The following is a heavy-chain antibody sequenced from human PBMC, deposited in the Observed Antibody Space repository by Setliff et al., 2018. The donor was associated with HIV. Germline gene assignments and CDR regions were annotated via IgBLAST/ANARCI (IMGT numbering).Heavy chain of an antibody. CDR2: ISYDGSNK. Sequence: PGGSLSLSCAASGFTFSSYAMHWVRQAPGKGLEWVAVISYDGSNKYYADSVEGRFTISRDNSKNTLYLQMNSLRAEDTAVYYCARDYRGSAYCGGDCYNALDVWGKGTTVTVSS. J-gene: IGHJ6*04. CDR1: GFTFSSYA. V-gene: IGHV3-30*01. D-gene: IGHD2-21*02. CDR3: ARDYRGSAYCGGDCYNALDV.